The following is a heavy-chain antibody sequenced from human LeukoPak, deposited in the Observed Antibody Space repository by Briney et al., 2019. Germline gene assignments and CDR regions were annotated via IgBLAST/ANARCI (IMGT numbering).Heavy chain of an antibody. V-gene: IGHV3-74*01. CDR3: AKDAYYYDSSGYYLGDYFDY. CDR1: GFTFSNYW. Sequence: PPGGSLRLSCAASGFTFSNYWMHWVRQAPGKGLVWVSRITGDGSTTNYADSVKGRFTISRDNSKNTLYLQMNSLRAEDTAVYYCAKDAYYYDSSGYYLGDYFDYWGQGTLVTVSS. D-gene: IGHD3-22*01. J-gene: IGHJ4*02. CDR2: ITGDGSTT.